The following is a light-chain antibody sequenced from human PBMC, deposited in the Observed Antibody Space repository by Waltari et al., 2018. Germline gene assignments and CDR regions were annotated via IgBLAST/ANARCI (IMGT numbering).Light chain of an antibody. Sequence: DIQMTQSPSSLSASVGDRITITCRASESIGRYLNWYQQRPGKAPKLLIYAASNLQRGAPSRFSGSGPGTAFNLTISSLQPEDSATYYCQQSYTSPYTFGQGT. CDR2: AAS. J-gene: IGKJ2*01. CDR3: QQSYTSPYT. CDR1: ESIGRY. V-gene: IGKV1-39*01.